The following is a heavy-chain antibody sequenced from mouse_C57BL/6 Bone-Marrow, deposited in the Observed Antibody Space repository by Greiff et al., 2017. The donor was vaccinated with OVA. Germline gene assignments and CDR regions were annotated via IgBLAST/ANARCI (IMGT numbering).Heavy chain of an antibody. V-gene: IGHV3-3*01. Sequence: EVQLQESGPSLVRPSQPLSLTCTVTGFSINSACYWLWIRQFPGTKLAYIGYTFSSGITYYNPSLERRTDITRDTSKNQFSLKLSSVTTEDAATYSGAREVPTVVRYYDVWGTGTTVTVSS. J-gene: IGHJ1*03. CDR3: AREVPTVVRYYDV. CDR1: GFSINSACY. CDR2: TFSSGIT. D-gene: IGHD1-1*01.